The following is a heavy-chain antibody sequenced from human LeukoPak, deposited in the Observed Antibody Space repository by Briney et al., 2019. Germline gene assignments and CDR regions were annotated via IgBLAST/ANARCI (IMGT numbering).Heavy chain of an antibody. V-gene: IGHV4-59*12. CDR3: ARGVAYDSSGYYYDGVDY. Sequence: SETLSLTCTVSGGSISSYYWSWIRQPPGKGLEWIGYIYYSGSTNYNPSLKSRVTISVDTSKNQFSLKLSSVTAADTAVYYCARGVAYDSSGYYYDGVDYWGQGTLVTVSS. D-gene: IGHD3-22*01. CDR2: IYYSGST. CDR1: GGSISSYY. J-gene: IGHJ4*02.